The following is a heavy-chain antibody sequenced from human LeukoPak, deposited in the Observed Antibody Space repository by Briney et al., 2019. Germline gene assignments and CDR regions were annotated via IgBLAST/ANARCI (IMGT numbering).Heavy chain of an antibody. Sequence: SVKVSCKASGGTFSSYTISWVRQAPGQGLEWMGRIIPILGTANYAQKFQGRVTITADESTSTAYMELSSLRSEDTAVYYCARARDSPRRFLENWFDPWGQGTLVTVSS. J-gene: IGHJ5*02. CDR3: ARARDSPRRFLENWFDP. D-gene: IGHD3-3*01. CDR2: IIPILGTA. CDR1: GGTFSSYT. V-gene: IGHV1-69*08.